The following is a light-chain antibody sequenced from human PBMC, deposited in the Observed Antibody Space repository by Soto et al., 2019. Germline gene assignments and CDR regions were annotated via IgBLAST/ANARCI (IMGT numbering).Light chain of an antibody. CDR2: DVS. CDR1: SSDVGGYNY. CDR3: SSYAGSSTPYV. V-gene: IGLV2-8*01. Sequence: QSALTQPPSASGSPVQSVTISCTGTSSDVGGYNYVSWYQQHPGKAPKLMIYDVSKRPSGVPDRFSGSKSGNTASLTVSGLQAEDEADYYCSSYAGSSTPYVFGTGTKVTVL. J-gene: IGLJ1*01.